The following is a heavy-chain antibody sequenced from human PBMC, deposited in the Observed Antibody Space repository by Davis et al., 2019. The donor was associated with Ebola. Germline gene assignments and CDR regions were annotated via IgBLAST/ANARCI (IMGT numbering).Heavy chain of an antibody. J-gene: IGHJ5*02. CDR3: AKSRGPSVVVVGTTNWFDP. CDR2: INANNGDT. V-gene: IGHV1-2*06. CDR1: GYTFTGYD. Sequence: AASVKVSCKASGYTFTGYDMHWVRQAPGQGLEWMGRINANNGDTNYVQKFQGRVTMTRDTSIRTAYMELSRLRSDDTAVYYGAKSRGPSVVVVGTTNWFDPWGQGTLVTVSS. D-gene: IGHD2-15*01.